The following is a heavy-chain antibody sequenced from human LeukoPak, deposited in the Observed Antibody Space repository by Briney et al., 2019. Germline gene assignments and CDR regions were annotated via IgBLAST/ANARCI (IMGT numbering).Heavy chain of an antibody. CDR1: GGTFSTYA. CDR2: IIPILGTA. D-gene: IGHD3-22*01. J-gene: IGHJ5*01. Sequence: SVKVSCKASGGTFSTYAISWVRQPPGQGLEWMGGIIPILGTANYAQKFKGRVTITADEFTGTAYMELSSLRSEDTAIFYCATNTNYYENTGHYVLDSWGQGTLVTVSS. V-gene: IGHV1-69*01. CDR3: ATNTNYYENTGHYVLDS.